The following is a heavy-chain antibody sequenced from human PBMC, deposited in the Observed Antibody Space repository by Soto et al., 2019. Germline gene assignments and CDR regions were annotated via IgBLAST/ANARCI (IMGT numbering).Heavy chain of an antibody. CDR1: GFTFSSYS. CDR2: ISSSSSYI. Sequence: EVQLVESGGGLVKPGGSLRLSCAASGFTFSSYSMNWVRQAPGKGLEWVSSISSSSSYIYYADSVKGRFTISRDNAKNSLYLQMNSLRAEATAVYYCASFSDCNYYFSYYYYMDVWGKGTTVTVSS. D-gene: IGHD1-7*01. J-gene: IGHJ6*03. CDR3: ASFSDCNYYFSYYYYMDV. V-gene: IGHV3-21*01.